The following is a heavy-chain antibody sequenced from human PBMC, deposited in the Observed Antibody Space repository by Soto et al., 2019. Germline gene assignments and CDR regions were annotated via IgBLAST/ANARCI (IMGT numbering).Heavy chain of an antibody. D-gene: IGHD2-15*01. CDR1: GFTFSSYG. CDR2: ISYDGSNK. CDR3: AKDILESHLVIYCSGGSCYSSPVDY. Sequence: HPGGSLRLSCAASGFTFSSYGMHWVRQAPGKGLEWVAVISYDGSNKYYADSVKGRFTISRDNSKNTLYLQMNSLRAEDTAVYYCAKDILESHLVIYCSGGSCYSSPVDYWGQGT. J-gene: IGHJ4*02. V-gene: IGHV3-30*18.